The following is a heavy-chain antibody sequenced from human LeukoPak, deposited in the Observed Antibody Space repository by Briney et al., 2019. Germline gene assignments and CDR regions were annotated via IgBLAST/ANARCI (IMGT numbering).Heavy chain of an antibody. V-gene: IGHV3-21*01. CDR1: GFTFSSYS. CDR3: ARDPRGATVTSLKIDY. Sequence: GGSLRLSCAGSGFTFSSYSMNWVRQAPGKGLEWVSSISSGRTYIYYADSVKGRFTISRDNAQNSLYLQMNSLRAEDMAVYYCARDPRGATVTSLKIDYWGQGTLVTVSS. D-gene: IGHD4-17*01. J-gene: IGHJ4*02. CDR2: ISSGRTYI.